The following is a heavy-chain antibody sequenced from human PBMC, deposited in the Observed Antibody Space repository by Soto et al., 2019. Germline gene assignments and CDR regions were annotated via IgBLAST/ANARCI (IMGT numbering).Heavy chain of an antibody. CDR3: ARESGSGSYYFDY. D-gene: IGHD3-10*01. J-gene: IGHJ4*02. V-gene: IGHV4-61*03. CDR2: IYNSGST. CDR1: GGSVSSGSYY. Sequence: SETLSLTCTVSGGSVSSGSYYWSWIRQPPGKGLEWIGYIYNSGSTNYNPSLKSRVTISVDTSKNHSSLRMSSVTAADTAVYYCARESGSGSYYFDYWGRGTLVTVSS.